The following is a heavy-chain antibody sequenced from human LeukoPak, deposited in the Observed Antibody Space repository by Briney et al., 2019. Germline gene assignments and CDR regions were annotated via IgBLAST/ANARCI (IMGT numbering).Heavy chain of an antibody. CDR2: TSGSGATT. CDR3: AKVGGYCGGDCYLGDWFDP. Sequence: GGSLRLSCAASGFTFINYAMTWVRLTPGKGLEWVADTSGSGATTFYADSVKGRFTISRDNSKNTLFLQMNSLRAEDTAVYYCAKVGGYCGGDCYLGDWFDPWGQGTLVTVSS. V-gene: IGHV3-23*01. D-gene: IGHD2-21*02. CDR1: GFTFINYA. J-gene: IGHJ5*02.